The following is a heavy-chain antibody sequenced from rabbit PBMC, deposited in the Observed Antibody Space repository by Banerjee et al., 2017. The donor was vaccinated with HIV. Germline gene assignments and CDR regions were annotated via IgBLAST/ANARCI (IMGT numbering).Heavy chain of an antibody. CDR1: GFPFSSSYY. D-gene: IGHD8-1*01. CDR2: IYAVSSGSI. J-gene: IGHJ2*01. Sequence: QSLEESGGDLVKPGASLTLTCTASGFPFSSSYYMCWVRQAPGKGLEWIACIYAVSSGSIYYASWAKGRFTISKTSSTTVTLQMTSLTAADTATYFCARAGAAGGGYVYGFDPWGQGTLVTVS. V-gene: IGHV1S40*01. CDR3: ARAGAAGGGYVYGFDP.